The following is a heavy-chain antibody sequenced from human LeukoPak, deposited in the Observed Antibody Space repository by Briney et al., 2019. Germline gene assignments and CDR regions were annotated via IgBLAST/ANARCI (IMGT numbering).Heavy chain of an antibody. CDR1: GYTFTSYG. CDR3: ARGVVLMVYAASAFDI. CDR2: ISAYNGNT. Sequence: ASVKVSCKASGYTFTSYGISWVRQAPGQGLEWMGWISAYNGNTNYAQKLQGRVIMTTDTSTSTAYMELRSLRSDDTAVYYCARGVVLMVYAASAFDIWGQGTMVTVSS. J-gene: IGHJ3*02. D-gene: IGHD2-8*01. V-gene: IGHV1-18*01.